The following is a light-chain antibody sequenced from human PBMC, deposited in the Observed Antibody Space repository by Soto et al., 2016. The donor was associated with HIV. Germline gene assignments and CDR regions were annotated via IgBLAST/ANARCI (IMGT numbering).Light chain of an antibody. CDR3: MQGIHLPT. CDR1: QSLLHTDGKTY. Sequence: DIVMTQTPLSLSVTPGQPASISCKSSQSLLHTDGKTYLYWYLQKPGQSPQLLIYEVSSRFSGAPXRFSGSGSGTDFTLKISRVEAEDLGVYYCMQGIHLPTFGQGTKLEIK. J-gene: IGKJ2*01. V-gene: IGKV2-29*03. CDR2: EVS.